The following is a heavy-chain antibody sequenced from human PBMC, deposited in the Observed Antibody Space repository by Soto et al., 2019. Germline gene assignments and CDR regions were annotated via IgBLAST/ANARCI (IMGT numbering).Heavy chain of an antibody. D-gene: IGHD3-22*01. CDR1: GGTFSIYA. CDR3: ARVALQYDSSGYYPY. J-gene: IGHJ4*02. Sequence: SVKVSCKASGGTFSIYAIIWVRQAPGQGLEWMGGIIPIFGTANYAQKFQGRVTITADESTSTAYMELSSLRSEDTAVYYCARVALQYDSSGYYPYWGQGTLVTVSS. V-gene: IGHV1-69*13. CDR2: IIPIFGTA.